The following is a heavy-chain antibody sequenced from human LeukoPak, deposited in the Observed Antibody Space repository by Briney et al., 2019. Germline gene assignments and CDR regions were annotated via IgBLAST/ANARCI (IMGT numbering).Heavy chain of an antibody. J-gene: IGHJ1*01. V-gene: IGHV3-66*01. D-gene: IGHD3-10*01. Sequence: SGGSLRLSCAASGLTISNNFMGWVRQAPGKGLEWVSLIYSGGSTYSADSVKGRFTISRDNSKNTLHLQMNSLRVEDTAVYYCARDTDYCGSGRHGYFDHWGQGTLVTVSS. CDR1: GLTISNNF. CDR3: ARDTDYCGSGRHGYFDH. CDR2: IYSGGST.